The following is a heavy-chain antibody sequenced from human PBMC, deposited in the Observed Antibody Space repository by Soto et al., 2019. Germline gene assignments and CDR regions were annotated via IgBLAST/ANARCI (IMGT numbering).Heavy chain of an antibody. CDR1: GGSISSSSYY. CDR2: IYYSGST. V-gene: IGHV4-39*01. J-gene: IGHJ6*03. Sequence: PSETLSLTCTVSGGSISSSSYYWGWIRQPPGKGLEWIGSIYYSGSTYYNPSLKSRVTISVDTSKNQFSLKLSSVTAADTAVYYCASHPHYFMDVWGQGTTVTVSS. CDR3: ASHPHYFMDV.